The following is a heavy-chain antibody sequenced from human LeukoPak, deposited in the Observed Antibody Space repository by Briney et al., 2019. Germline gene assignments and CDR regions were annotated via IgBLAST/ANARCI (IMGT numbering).Heavy chain of an antibody. CDR3: ARGSGSSWYFYFDY. J-gene: IGHJ4*02. V-gene: IGHV3-20*04. Sequence: AAGSLTLSCAASGFTFDDHGRSWVRQAPGKGLEWVGGIKCDGGRTGYAYFEKGRFTISRDNAKNSVYLQMNSLRAEDTALYYCARGSGSSWYFYFDYWGQGTLVTVSS. CDR1: GFTFDDHG. CDR2: IKCDGGRT. D-gene: IGHD6-13*01.